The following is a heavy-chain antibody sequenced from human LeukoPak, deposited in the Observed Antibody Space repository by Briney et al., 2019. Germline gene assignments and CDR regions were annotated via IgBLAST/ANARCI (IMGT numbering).Heavy chain of an antibody. D-gene: IGHD3-22*01. J-gene: IGHJ4*02. Sequence: SETLSLTCTVSGGSISSYYWGWIRQPPGKGLEWIGSIYYSGNTYYNPSLKSRVNIYVDTSKNHFFLNLSSVTAADTAVYYCARVGSGGYYQDWWGQGTLVTVSS. V-gene: IGHV4-39*02. CDR3: ARVGSGGYYQDW. CDR1: GGSISSYY. CDR2: IYYSGNT.